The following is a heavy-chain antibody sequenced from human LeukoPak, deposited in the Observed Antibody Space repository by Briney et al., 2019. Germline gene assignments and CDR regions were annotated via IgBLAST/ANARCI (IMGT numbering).Heavy chain of an antibody. D-gene: IGHD1/OR15-1a*01. CDR3: ARGVYNWNIDVFDF. CDR2: INHSGST. J-gene: IGHJ3*01. Sequence: NSSETLFLTCAVYGGSFSDYYWSWIRQPPGKGLEWIGEINHSGSTNYNPSLKSRVTISVDTSKNQFFLKLNSVTAADTAVYYCARGVYNWNIDVFDFWGQGTMVTVSS. V-gene: IGHV4-34*01. CDR1: GGSFSDYY.